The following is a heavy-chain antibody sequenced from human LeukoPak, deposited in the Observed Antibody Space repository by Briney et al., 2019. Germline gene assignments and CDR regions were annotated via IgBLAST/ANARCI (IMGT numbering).Heavy chain of an antibody. CDR1: GGSVSGYY. CDR2: INHSGST. J-gene: IGHJ1*01. CDR3: ARMNPPTYYYDSSGPAHTFQH. V-gene: IGHV4-34*01. Sequence: SETLSLTCVVSGGSVSGYYWGWIRQPPGKGLEWIGEINHSGSTNYNPSLKSRVTIPVDTSKNQFSLKLSSVTAADTAVYYCARMNPPTYYYDSSGPAHTFQHWGQGTLVTVSS. D-gene: IGHD3-22*01.